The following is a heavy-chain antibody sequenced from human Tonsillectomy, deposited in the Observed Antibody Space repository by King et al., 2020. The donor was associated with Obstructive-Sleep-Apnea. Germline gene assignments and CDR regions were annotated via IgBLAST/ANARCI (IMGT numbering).Heavy chain of an antibody. J-gene: IGHJ4*02. CDR1: GFTFSNAW. Sequence: QLVQSGGGLVKPGGSLRLSCAASGFTFSNAWMSWVRQAPGKGLEWVGRIKSKTDGGTTDYAAPVKGRFTISRDDSKNTLYLQMNSLKTEDTAVYYCTTRIVGATPPDYWGQGTLVTVSS. CDR2: IKSKTDGGTT. D-gene: IGHD1-26*01. V-gene: IGHV3-15*01. CDR3: TTRIVGATPPDY.